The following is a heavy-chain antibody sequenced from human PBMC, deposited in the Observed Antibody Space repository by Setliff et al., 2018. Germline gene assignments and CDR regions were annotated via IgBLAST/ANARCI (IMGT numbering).Heavy chain of an antibody. D-gene: IGHD3-10*01. Sequence: SETLSLTCAVSGSSIVSDYYWVWIRQPPGRGLEWIGSIFQSGNTYYNPSLKSRVTISVDTSKNQFSLKVNSVTAADTAVYYCATLLANYGSGMDVWGQGTTVTVSS. J-gene: IGHJ6*02. CDR3: ATLLANYGSGMDV. V-gene: IGHV4-38-2*01. CDR2: IFQSGNT. CDR1: GSSIVSDYY.